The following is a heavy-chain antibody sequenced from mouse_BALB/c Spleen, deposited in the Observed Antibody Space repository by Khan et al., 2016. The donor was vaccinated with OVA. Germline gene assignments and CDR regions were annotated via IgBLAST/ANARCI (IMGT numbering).Heavy chain of an antibody. D-gene: IGHD1-3*01. CDR1: GLSLTSSG. J-gene: IGHJ2*01. Sequence: QMQLEESGPGLVAPSQSLSITCTVSGLSLTSSGVHWVRQPPGKGLEWLGVICAGGSTTYNSALMSSLSISKDNSKSQVFLKMNSLQTDDTAMYYCARLEDIWGQGTTLTVSS. CDR3: ARLEDI. V-gene: IGHV2-9*02. CDR2: ICAGGST.